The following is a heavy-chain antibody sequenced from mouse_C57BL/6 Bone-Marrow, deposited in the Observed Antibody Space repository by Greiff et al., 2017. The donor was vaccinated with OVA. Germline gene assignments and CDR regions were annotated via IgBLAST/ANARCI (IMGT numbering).Heavy chain of an antibody. V-gene: IGHV1-55*01. CDR2: IYPGSGST. CDR3: ASRTIYDGDSLYEMDY. CDR1: GYTFTSYW. D-gene: IGHD2-13*01. J-gene: IGHJ4*01. Sequence: VQLQQPGAELVKPGASVKMSCKASGYTFTSYWITWVKQRPGQGLEWIGDIYPGSGSTNYNEKFKSKATLTVDTSSSTAYMQLSSLTSEDSAVSDCASRTIYDGDSLYEMDYWGQGTSVTVSS.